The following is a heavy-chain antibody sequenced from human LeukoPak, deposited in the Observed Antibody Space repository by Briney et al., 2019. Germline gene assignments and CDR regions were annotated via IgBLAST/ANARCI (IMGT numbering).Heavy chain of an antibody. D-gene: IGHD6-19*01. Sequence: GRSLRLSCAASGFTFDDYAMHWVRQAQGKGLEWVSGISWNSGSIGYADSVKGRFTISRDNAKNSLYLQMNSLRAEDTALYYCAKDIRGWTRAFDYWGQGTLVTVSS. CDR1: GFTFDDYA. V-gene: IGHV3-9*01. CDR2: ISWNSGSI. J-gene: IGHJ4*02. CDR3: AKDIRGWTRAFDY.